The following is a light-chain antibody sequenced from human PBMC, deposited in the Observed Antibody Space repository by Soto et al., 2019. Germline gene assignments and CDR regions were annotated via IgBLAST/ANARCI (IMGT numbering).Light chain of an antibody. Sequence: EIVLTQSPATLSFSPGERATLSCRASQSVGSQLAWYQQKPGQAPRLLIYDASNRATGIPARFSGSGSGTDFTLTISSLEPEDFAVYYCQQRTNWPLTFGGGTKVDIK. CDR2: DAS. J-gene: IGKJ4*01. CDR1: QSVGSQ. CDR3: QQRTNWPLT. V-gene: IGKV3-11*01.